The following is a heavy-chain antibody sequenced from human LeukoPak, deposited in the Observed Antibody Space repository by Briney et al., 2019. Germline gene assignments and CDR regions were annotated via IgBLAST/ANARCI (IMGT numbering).Heavy chain of an antibody. J-gene: IGHJ4*02. CDR2: TSYDGTNK. CDR3: TKGVLGRTQSVSAGFDH. Sequence: PGRSLRLSCAASGFTFSDYGMHWVRRAPGKGLEWVTVTSYDGTNKYYADSVKGRFTISRDNSRNTLYLQMNSLRVEDTAVYYCTKGVLGRTQSVSAGFDHWGQGTLVTVSS. D-gene: IGHD1-26*01. V-gene: IGHV3-30*18. CDR1: GFTFSDYG.